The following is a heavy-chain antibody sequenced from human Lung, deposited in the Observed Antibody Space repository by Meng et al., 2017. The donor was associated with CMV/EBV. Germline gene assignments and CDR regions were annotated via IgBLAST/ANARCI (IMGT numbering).Heavy chain of an antibody. CDR3: AKGDDFWSPYYFDY. CDR2: ISGSGGST. J-gene: IGHJ4*02. V-gene: IGHV3-23*01. Sequence: ASVFTFSSYAMSWVRQAPGKGLEWVSAISGSGGSTYYADSVKGRFTISRDNSKNTLYLQMNSLRAEDTAVYYCAKGDDFWSPYYFDYWGQGTLVTVSS. CDR1: VFTFSSYA. D-gene: IGHD3-3*01.